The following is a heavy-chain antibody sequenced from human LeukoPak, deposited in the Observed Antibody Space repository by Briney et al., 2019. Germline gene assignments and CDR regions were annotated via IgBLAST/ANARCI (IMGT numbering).Heavy chain of an antibody. J-gene: IGHJ5*02. CDR1: GGTFSSYA. Sequence: ASVKVSCKASGGTFSSYAISWVRQAPGQGLEWMGGIIPIFGTANYAQKFQGRVTITADESTSTAYMELSSLRSEDTAVYYCARPTWLDYYDSSALGAGWFDPWGQGTLVTVSS. CDR2: IIPIFGTA. V-gene: IGHV1-69*13. D-gene: IGHD3-22*01. CDR3: ARPTWLDYYDSSALGAGWFDP.